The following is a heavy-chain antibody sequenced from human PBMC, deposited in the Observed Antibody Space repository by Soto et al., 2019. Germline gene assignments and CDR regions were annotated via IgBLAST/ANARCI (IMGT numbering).Heavy chain of an antibody. J-gene: IGHJ4*02. CDR2: IYYSGST. V-gene: IGHV4-59*11. CDR1: GGAISSHC. Sequence: SETMSRSCTGAGGAISSHCCSWVRQTPGEGLEWIGYIYYSGSTNYNPSLKSRVTISVDTSKNQFSLKLSSVTAADTAVYFCSRAHRGIYGYPSFFAYWGQGTFVTVSS. D-gene: IGHD5-18*01. CDR3: SRAHRGIYGYPSFFAY.